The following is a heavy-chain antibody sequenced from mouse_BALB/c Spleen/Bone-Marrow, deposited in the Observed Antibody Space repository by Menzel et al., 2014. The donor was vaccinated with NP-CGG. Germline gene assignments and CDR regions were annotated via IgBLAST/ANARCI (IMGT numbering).Heavy chain of an antibody. CDR2: VNPYNDGT. CDR3: ARRGRIAEALGY. V-gene: IGHV1-14*01. CDR1: GYTFTSYV. D-gene: IGHD6-1*01. Sequence: EVKLMESGPELVKPGASVKMSCKASGYTFTSYVMHWVKQKPGQGLEWIGYVNPYNDGTKYNEKFKGKATLTSDKSSSTAYMELSSLTSEDSAVYYCARRGRIAEALGYWGQGTTLTVSS. J-gene: IGHJ2*01.